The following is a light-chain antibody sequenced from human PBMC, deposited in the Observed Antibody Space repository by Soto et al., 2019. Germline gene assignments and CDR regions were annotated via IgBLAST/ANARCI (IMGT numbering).Light chain of an antibody. CDR2: AAS. CDR1: QGISSY. CDR3: QQLNSYPLT. J-gene: IGKJ4*01. Sequence: IQLTQSPSSLSASVGDRVTITCRASQGISSYLAWYQQKPGKAPKLLIYAASTLQSGVPSSFSGSGSGTDFTLTIGRLQPEDFATYYCQQLNSYPLTFGGGTKVEIK. V-gene: IGKV1-9*01.